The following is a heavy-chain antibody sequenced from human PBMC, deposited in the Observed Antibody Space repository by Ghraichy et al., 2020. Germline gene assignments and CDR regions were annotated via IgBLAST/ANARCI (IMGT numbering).Heavy chain of an antibody. CDR2: IDNDGSGT. CDR1: GFTFSSYW. J-gene: IGHJ4*02. CDR3: ARENSRCGSTSCYRPFDY. Sequence: SLRLSCEASGFTFSSYWMHWVRQGPGKGLVWVSGIDNDGSGTTYADSVRGRFTISRDNAKNTLYLQMNGLRVEDTAVFYCARENSRCGSTSCYRPFDYWGQGIVVTVSP. D-gene: IGHD2-2*01. V-gene: IGHV3-74*01.